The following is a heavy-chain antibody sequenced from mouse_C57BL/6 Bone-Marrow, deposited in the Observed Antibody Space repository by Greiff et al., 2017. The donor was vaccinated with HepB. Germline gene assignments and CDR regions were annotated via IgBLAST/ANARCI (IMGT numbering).Heavy chain of an antibody. CDR1: GFTFSDAW. Sequence: EVKLVESGGGLVQPGGSMKLSCAASGFTFSDAWMDWVRQSPEKGLEWVAESRNKANNHATYYAESVKGRFTISRDDSKSSVYLQMNSLRAEDTGIYYCTRSTWLRREAWFAYWGQGTLVTVSA. D-gene: IGHD2-2*01. V-gene: IGHV6-6*01. CDR2: SRNKANNHAT. CDR3: TRSTWLRREAWFAY. J-gene: IGHJ3*01.